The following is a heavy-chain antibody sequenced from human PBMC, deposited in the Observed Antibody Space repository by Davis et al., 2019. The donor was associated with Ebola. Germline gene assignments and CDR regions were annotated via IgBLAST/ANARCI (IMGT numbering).Heavy chain of an antibody. CDR3: ASSSVDYGDYPPVY. V-gene: IGHV4-4*02. Sequence: GSLRLSCAVSGGSISSSNWWSWVRQPPGKGLEWIGEIYHSGSTNYNPSLKSRVTISVDKSKNQFSLKLSSVTAADTAVYYCASSSVDYGDYPPVYWGQGTLVTVSS. CDR2: IYHSGST. CDR1: GGSISSSNW. J-gene: IGHJ4*02. D-gene: IGHD4-17*01.